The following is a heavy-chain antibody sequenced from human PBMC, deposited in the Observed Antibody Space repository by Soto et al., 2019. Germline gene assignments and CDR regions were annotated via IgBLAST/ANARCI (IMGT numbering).Heavy chain of an antibody. CDR2: IYYSGST. D-gene: IGHD6-19*01. J-gene: IGHJ4*02. V-gene: IGHV4-31*03. CDR1: GGSISSGGYY. Sequence: QVQLQESGPGLVKPSQTLSLTCTVSGGSISSGGYYWSWIRQHPGKGLEWIGYIYYSGSTYYNPSLKSRVTISVDTSKNQFSLKLSSVTAADTAVYYCARDCIGYSSGWGSCGFDYWGQGTLDTVSS. CDR3: ARDCIGYSSGWGSCGFDY.